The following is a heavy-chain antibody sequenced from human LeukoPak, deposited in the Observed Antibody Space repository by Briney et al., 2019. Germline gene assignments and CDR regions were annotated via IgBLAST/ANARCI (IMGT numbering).Heavy chain of an antibody. CDR3: AKYARGPLD. CDR2: IKQDGSEK. J-gene: IGHJ4*02. V-gene: IGHV3-7*01. Sequence: GGSLRLSCAASGFTFSNYWMSWVREAPGKGLECVANIKQDGSEKNYVDSVKGRFTTPRDNAKNSLYLQMNSLRAEDTAVYYCAKYARGPLDWGQGTLVTVSS. CDR1: GFTFSNYW. D-gene: IGHD6-6*01.